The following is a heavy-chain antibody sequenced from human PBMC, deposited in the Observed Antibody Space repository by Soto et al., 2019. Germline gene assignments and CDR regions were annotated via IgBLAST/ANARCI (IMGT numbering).Heavy chain of an antibody. CDR1: GGSFRGYY. CDR3: ARHRDAPFGY. V-gene: IGHV4-34*01. CDR2: INHSGST. Sequence: QVQLQQWGAGLLKPSETLSLTCAVYGGSFRGYYWSWIRQPPGKGLEWLGEINHSGSTNYSPSLKSRVTISVDTSKNQFSLKLSSVTAADTAMYYCARHRDAPFGYWGQGALVTVSS. J-gene: IGHJ4*02.